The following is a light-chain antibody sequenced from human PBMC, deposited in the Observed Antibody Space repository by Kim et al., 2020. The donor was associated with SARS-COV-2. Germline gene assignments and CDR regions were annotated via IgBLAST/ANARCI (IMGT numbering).Light chain of an antibody. CDR2: DAS. CDR3: QQLNSFLFT. J-gene: IGKJ4*01. Sequence: AIQLTQSPSSLSASVGDRVTISCRASQGISNALAWYQHIPGKAPKLLIYDASTLERGVPSRFSGSGSGTDFTLTISSLQPEDFATYYCQQLNSFLFTFGGGTRVEI. V-gene: IGKV1-13*02. CDR1: QGISNA.